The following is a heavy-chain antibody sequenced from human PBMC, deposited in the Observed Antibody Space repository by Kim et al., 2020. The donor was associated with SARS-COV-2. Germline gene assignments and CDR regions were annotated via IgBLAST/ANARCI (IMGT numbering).Heavy chain of an antibody. CDR3: NAPGS. D-gene: IGHD3-9*01. V-gene: IGHV3-15*01. Sequence: GGSLRLSCAASGFTFSDDWMGWVRQAPGKGLEWVGRIKSKSDGSTTYYSTPVNVRFAISREDSENTVYLQMNSLKTEDTAVYYCNAPGSWGQGTPVTVSS. CDR1: GFTFSDDW. CDR2: IKSKSDGSTT. J-gene: IGHJ5*02.